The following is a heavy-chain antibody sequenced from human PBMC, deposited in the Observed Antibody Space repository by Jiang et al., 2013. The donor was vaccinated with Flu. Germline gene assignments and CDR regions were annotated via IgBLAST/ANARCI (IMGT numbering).Heavy chain of an antibody. J-gene: IGHJ4*02. V-gene: IGHV1-18*01. CDR1: GYTFTSYG. Sequence: SGAEVKKPGASVKVSCKASGYTFTSYGISWVRQAPGQGLEWMGWISAYNGNTNYAQKLQGRVTMTTDTSTSTAYMELRSLRSDDTAVYYCAVGIEFGGDYSNYVDFDYWGQGTLVTVSS. CDR3: AVGIEFGGDYSNYVDFDY. D-gene: IGHD4-11*01. CDR2: ISAYNGNT.